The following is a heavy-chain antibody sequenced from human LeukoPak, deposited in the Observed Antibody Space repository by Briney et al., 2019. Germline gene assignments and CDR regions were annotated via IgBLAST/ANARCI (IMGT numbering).Heavy chain of an antibody. CDR3: VKFAPGFLSADWFDP. CDR2: IGGSNVPRT. V-gene: IGHV3-23*01. J-gene: IGHJ5*02. CDR1: GFIFSNSA. D-gene: IGHD2/OR15-2a*01. Sequence: GGSLRLSCAATGFIFSNSALSWVRLPPGRGLEWVAGIGGSNVPRTWCAESMNGRFTICRDDSKSTMYLQMTSLRAEDTVLYYCVKFAPGFLSADWFDPWGQGTRVTVSS.